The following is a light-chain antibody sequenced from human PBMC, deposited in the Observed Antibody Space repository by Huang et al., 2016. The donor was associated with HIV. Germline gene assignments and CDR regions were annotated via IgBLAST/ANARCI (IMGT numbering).Light chain of an antibody. Sequence: DIQMTQSPSSLSASIGDRVTITCRASRHIYSYLNWYQHRQGKAPKLLLYDAANLEVGVPSRFSGSGSGRNFTLIISSLQPEDFATYYCQQYDSLPRTFGPGTKV. V-gene: IGKV1-33*01. J-gene: IGKJ3*01. CDR2: DAA. CDR1: RHIYSY. CDR3: QQYDSLPRT.